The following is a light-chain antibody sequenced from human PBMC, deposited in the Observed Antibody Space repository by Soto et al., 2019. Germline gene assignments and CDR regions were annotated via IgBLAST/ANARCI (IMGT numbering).Light chain of an antibody. Sequence: QSALTQPASVSGSPGQSITISCTGTSRDVGGYNYVSWYQHHPGKAPKLVIYEVNNRPSGISDRFPGSKSGNTASLTISGLQAEDEADYYCTSYTSSNTLVFGGGTKVTVL. J-gene: IGLJ3*02. CDR3: TSYTSSNTLV. CDR1: SRDVGGYNY. CDR2: EVN. V-gene: IGLV2-14*01.